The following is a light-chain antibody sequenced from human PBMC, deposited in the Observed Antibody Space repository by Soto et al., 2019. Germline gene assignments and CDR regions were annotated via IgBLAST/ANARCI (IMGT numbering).Light chain of an antibody. Sequence: DIQMTQSPSSLSASVGDRVTITCRASQDISNYLAWYQQKPGKVPKVLIYAASTLQTGVQSRFSGSGFGTVFTLTINSLQPEDVATYYCQKYNSAPTTFGRGTRLEIK. V-gene: IGKV1-27*01. J-gene: IGKJ2*01. CDR2: AAS. CDR3: QKYNSAPTT. CDR1: QDISNY.